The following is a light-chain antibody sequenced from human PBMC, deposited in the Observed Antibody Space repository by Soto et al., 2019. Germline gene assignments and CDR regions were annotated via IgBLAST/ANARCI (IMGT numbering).Light chain of an antibody. V-gene: IGLV2-23*02. CDR1: SSDVGSYNY. CDR3: CSYAGSSPYV. J-gene: IGLJ1*01. Sequence: QSVLTQPASVSGSPGQSITISCTGTSSDVGSYNYVSWYQQHPGKAPKLMIYDVSKRPSGVSNRFSGSKSGNTASLTISGLQAEDEADYYCCSYAGSSPYVFGTGTKVTVL. CDR2: DVS.